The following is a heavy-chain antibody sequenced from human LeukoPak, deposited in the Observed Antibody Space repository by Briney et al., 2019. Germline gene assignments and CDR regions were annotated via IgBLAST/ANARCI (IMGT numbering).Heavy chain of an antibody. D-gene: IGHD5-12*01. J-gene: IGHJ4*02. Sequence: PGGSLRLSCAASGFTFSSYGMHWVRQAPGKGLEWVAVIWYDGSNKYYADSVKGRFTISRDNSKNTLYLQMNSLRSEDTAVYYCAREQVATISWNFGFDYWGQGTLVTVSS. CDR1: GFTFSSYG. V-gene: IGHV3-33*01. CDR3: AREQVATISWNFGFDY. CDR2: IWYDGSNK.